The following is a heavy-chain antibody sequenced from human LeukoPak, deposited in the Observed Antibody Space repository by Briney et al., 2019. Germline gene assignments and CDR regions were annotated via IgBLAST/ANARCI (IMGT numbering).Heavy chain of an antibody. V-gene: IGHV3-21*01. CDR2: ISGSSSYI. CDR3: ARVRSGFTIAGFDY. CDR1: GFTFSSYS. J-gene: IGHJ4*02. D-gene: IGHD5-12*01. Sequence: AGGSLRLSCAASGFTFSSYSMNWVRQAPGKGLEWVSSISGSSSYIYYADSVKGRFTISRDNAKNSLYLQMNSLRAEDTAVYYCARVRSGFTIAGFDYWGQGTLVTVSS.